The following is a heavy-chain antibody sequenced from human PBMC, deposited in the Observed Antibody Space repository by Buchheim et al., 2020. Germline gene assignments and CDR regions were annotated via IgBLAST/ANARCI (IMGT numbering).Heavy chain of an antibody. CDR2: IRSKANSYAT. CDR1: GFTFSGSA. D-gene: IGHD6-6*01. J-gene: IGHJ6*03. Sequence: EVQLVESGGGLVQPGGSLKLSCAASGFTFSGSAMHWVRQASGKGLEWVGRIRSKANSYATAYAASVKGRFTISRDDSKNKAYLQMNSLKTEDTAVYYCTRHGYSSSSLYYYYMDVWGKGTT. CDR3: TRHGYSSSSLYYYYMDV. V-gene: IGHV3-73*02.